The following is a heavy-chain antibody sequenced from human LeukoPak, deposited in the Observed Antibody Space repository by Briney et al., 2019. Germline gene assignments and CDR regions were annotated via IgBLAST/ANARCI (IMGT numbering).Heavy chain of an antibody. CDR1: GFTFSSYA. Sequence: PGRSLRLSCAASGFTFSSYAMHWVRQAPGKGLEWVAVISYDGSNKYYADSVKGRFTISRDNSKNTLYLQMNSLRAEDTAVYYCARDGPPRYCSSTSCLTYYFDYWGQGTLVTVSS. D-gene: IGHD2-2*01. V-gene: IGHV3-30*04. J-gene: IGHJ4*02. CDR3: ARDGPPRYCSSTSCLTYYFDY. CDR2: ISYDGSNK.